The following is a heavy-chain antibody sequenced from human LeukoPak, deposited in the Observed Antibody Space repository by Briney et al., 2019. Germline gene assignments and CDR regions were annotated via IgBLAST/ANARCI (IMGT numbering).Heavy chain of an antibody. V-gene: IGHV4-59*01. Sequence: SETLSLACTVSGGSISSNYWSWIRQPPGKGPEWSGYIYYSGSTNYNPSLKSRVTISVDTSKNQFSLKLSSVTAADTAVYYCARGGQLLLPYYFDYWGQGTLVTVSS. D-gene: IGHD2-2*01. CDR1: GGSISSNY. CDR2: IYYSGST. J-gene: IGHJ4*02. CDR3: ARGGQLLLPYYFDY.